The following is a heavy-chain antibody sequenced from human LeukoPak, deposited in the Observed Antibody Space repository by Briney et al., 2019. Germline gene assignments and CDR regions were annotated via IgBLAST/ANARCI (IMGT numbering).Heavy chain of an antibody. CDR1: GGSISSYY. CDR3: ARQLSSGYYGYYFDY. D-gene: IGHD3-22*01. J-gene: IGHJ4*02. V-gene: IGHV4-59*08. CDR2: IYYGGST. Sequence: SETLSLTCTVSGGSISSYYWSWIRQPPGKGLEWIGYIYYGGSTNYNPSLKSRVTISVDTSKNQFSLKLSSVTAADTAVYYCARQLSSGYYGYYFDYWGQGTLVTVSS.